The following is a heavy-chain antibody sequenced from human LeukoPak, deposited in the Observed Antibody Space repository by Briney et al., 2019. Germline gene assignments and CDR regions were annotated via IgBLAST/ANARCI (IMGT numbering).Heavy chain of an antibody. D-gene: IGHD2-15*01. CDR2: INWSGGST. CDR3: ARGQDIVVVVAATRRHYYYYYMDV. J-gene: IGHJ6*03. CDR1: GFTFDDYG. V-gene: IGHV3-20*04. Sequence: GGSLRLSCAASGFTFDDYGLSWVRQAPGKGLEWVSGINWSGGSTGYADSVKGRFTISRDNAKNSLYLQMNSLRAEDTAVYYCARGQDIVVVVAATRRHYYYYYMDVWGKGTTVTVSS.